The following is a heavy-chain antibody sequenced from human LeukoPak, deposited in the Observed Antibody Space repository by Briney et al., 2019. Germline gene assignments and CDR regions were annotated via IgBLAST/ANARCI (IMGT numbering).Heavy chain of an antibody. CDR3: ARHSSTWYDFDY. Sequence: SETLSLTCTVSGGFISSQYWSWIRQPPGKGLEWIGYIYYSYSGSTNYNPSLKSRVTISVDTSKNQFSLKLSSVTAADTAVYYCARHSSTWYDFDYWGQGTLVTVSS. J-gene: IGHJ4*02. V-gene: IGHV4-59*08. D-gene: IGHD6-13*01. CDR1: GGFISSQY. CDR2: IYYSYSGST.